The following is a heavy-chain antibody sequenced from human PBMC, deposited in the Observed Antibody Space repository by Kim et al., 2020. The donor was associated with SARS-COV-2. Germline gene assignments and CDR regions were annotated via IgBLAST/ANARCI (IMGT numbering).Heavy chain of an antibody. J-gene: IGHJ4*02. CDR2: INHSGST. V-gene: IGHV4-34*01. CDR1: GGSFSGYY. D-gene: IGHD7-27*01. CDR3: ARGVTAGDRHLFDY. Sequence: SETLSLTCAVYGGSFSGYYWSWIRQPPGKGLEWIGEINHSGSTNYNPSLKSRVTISVDTSKNQFSLKLSSVTAADTAVYYCARGVTAGDRHLFDYWGQGTLVTVSS.